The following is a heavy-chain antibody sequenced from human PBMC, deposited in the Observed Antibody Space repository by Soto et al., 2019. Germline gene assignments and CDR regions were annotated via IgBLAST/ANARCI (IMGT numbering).Heavy chain of an antibody. CDR3: ARAPGHSVHSSGWQIVY. Sequence: QVQLVESGGGVVQPGRSLRLSCAASGFTFSDYAMYWVRQAPGKGLEWVSVISFDGNIKYYTGSVKGRFTISRDNSKNTLHLQVNSLRTEDTALYYCARAPGHSVHSSGWQIVYWGQGTLVTVSS. D-gene: IGHD6-19*01. J-gene: IGHJ4*02. CDR1: GFTFSDYA. CDR2: ISFDGNIK. V-gene: IGHV3-30-3*01.